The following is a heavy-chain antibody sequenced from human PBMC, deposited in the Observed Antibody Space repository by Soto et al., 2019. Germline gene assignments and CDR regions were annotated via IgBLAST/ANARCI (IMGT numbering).Heavy chain of an antibody. Sequence: QVQLQESGPGLVKPSQTLSLTCTVSGGSISSGDYYWSWIRQPPGKGLEWIGYIYYSGSTYYNPSLKSRDTILVDTSKNQFSLKLNSVTAADTPVYYCARVADCSGGRCYFSVDYWGQGTLVTVSS. CDR1: GGSISSGDYY. J-gene: IGHJ4*02. V-gene: IGHV4-30-4*01. CDR2: IYYSGST. CDR3: ARVADCSGGRCYFSVDY. D-gene: IGHD2-15*01.